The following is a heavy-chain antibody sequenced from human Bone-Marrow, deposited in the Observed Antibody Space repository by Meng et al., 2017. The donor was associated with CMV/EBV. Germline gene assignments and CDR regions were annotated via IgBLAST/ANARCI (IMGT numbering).Heavy chain of an antibody. D-gene: IGHD3-22*01. CDR2: IIPIFGTA. V-gene: IGHV1-69*12. CDR1: GGTCSSYA. Sequence: VHLVQSGAEVKKPGSSVRVSCKASGGTCSSYAISWGRQAPGQGLEWMGGIIPIFGTANYAQKFQGRVTITADESTSTAYMELSSLRSEDTAVYYCARDNYDSSGFRPSTYFDYWGQGTLVIVSS. J-gene: IGHJ4*02. CDR3: ARDNYDSSGFRPSTYFDY.